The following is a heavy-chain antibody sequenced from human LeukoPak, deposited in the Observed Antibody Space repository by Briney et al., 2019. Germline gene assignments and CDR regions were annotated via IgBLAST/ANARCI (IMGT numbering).Heavy chain of an antibody. CDR1: GYSFTSYW. Sequence: GESLKILCKGSGYSFTSYWNSWGRQMPGKGLELMVRIDPSDSYTNYSPSFQGHVTISADKSISTAYQQWSSLKASDTAMYYCARHCSGGSCSSGDGYYYGIDVWGQGTTVTVSS. J-gene: IGHJ6*02. CDR3: ARHCSGGSCSSGDGYYYGIDV. D-gene: IGHD2-15*01. CDR2: IDPSDSYT. V-gene: IGHV5-10-1*01.